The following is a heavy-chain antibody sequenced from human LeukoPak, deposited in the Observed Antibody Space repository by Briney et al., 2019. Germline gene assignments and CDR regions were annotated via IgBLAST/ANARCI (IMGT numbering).Heavy chain of an antibody. CDR1: GYTFTGYY. J-gene: IGHJ4*02. Sequence: ASVKVSCKASGYTFTGYYMHWVRQAPGQGLEWMGWINPNSGGTNYAQKFQGWVTMARDTSISTAYMELSRLRSDDTAVYYCARVLAGSYGDYWGQGTLVTVSS. CDR2: INPNSGGT. D-gene: IGHD1-26*01. CDR3: ARVLAGSYGDY. V-gene: IGHV1-2*04.